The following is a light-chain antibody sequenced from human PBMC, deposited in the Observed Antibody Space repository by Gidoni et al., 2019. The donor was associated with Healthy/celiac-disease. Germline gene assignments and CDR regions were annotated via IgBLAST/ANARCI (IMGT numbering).Light chain of an antibody. CDR3: QQSYSTPGVT. CDR2: AAS. J-gene: IGKJ5*01. CDR1: HSISSY. V-gene: IGKV1-39*01. Sequence: IQLTQSPSSLSASVGDRVTITCRASHSISSYLYWYQQKPGKTPKLLIYAASSLQRGVPSRFSSSGSGTDYTITIISLQPEDFATYYCQQSYSTPGVTFGQGTRLEIK.